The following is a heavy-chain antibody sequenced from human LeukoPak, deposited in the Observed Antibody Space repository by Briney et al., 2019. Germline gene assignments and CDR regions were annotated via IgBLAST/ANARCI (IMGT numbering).Heavy chain of an antibody. CDR3: ARGGSSWYESVSFFDY. D-gene: IGHD6-13*01. V-gene: IGHV4-4*07. CDR1: GVSISSYY. J-gene: IGHJ4*02. CDR2: IYTSGST. Sequence: SETLTLTCTVSGVSISSYYRSWIRQPAGKGLEWIGRIYTSGSTNYNPSLKSRFTMSVDTSKNQFSLKLSSVTAADTAVYYCARGGSSWYESVSFFDYWGQGTLVTVSS.